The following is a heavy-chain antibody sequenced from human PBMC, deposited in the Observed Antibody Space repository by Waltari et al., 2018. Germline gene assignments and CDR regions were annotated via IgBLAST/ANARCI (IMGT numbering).Heavy chain of an antibody. CDR2: IYHSGST. Sequence: QVQLQESGPGLVKPSETLSLPCAVSGYSISSGYYWGWIRQPPGKGLEWIGSIYHSGSTYYNPSLKSRVTISVDTSKNQFSLKLSSVTAADTAVYYCARTSSGWYRGWFDPWGQGTLVTVSS. D-gene: IGHD6-19*01. CDR3: ARTSSGWYRGWFDP. J-gene: IGHJ5*02. CDR1: GYSISSGYY. V-gene: IGHV4-38-2*01.